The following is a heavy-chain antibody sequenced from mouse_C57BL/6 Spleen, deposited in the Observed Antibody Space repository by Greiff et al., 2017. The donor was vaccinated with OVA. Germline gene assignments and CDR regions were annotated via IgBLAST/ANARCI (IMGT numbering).Heavy chain of an antibody. D-gene: IGHD1-1*01. Sequence: QVQLQQPGAELLKPGASVKMSCKASGYTFTSYWITWVKQRPGQGLEWIGDIYPGSGSTNYNEKFKSKATLTVDTSSSTAYMQLSSLTSEDSAVYYCARGHYYGSSPWFAYWGQGTLVTVSA. CDR1: GYTFTSYW. J-gene: IGHJ3*01. CDR2: IYPGSGST. CDR3: ARGHYYGSSPWFAY. V-gene: IGHV1-55*01.